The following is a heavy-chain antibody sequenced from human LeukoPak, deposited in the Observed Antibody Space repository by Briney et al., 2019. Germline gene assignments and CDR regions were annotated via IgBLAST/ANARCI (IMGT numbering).Heavy chain of an antibody. V-gene: IGHV1-8*03. CDR2: MNPNSGNT. CDR1: GYTFTSYD. J-gene: IGHJ6*03. CDR3: ARGGGSGSSSWEYYYYYMDV. Sequence: GASVEVSCKVSGYTFTSYDINWVRQATGQGLEWMGWMNPNSGNTGYAQKFQGRVTITRNTSISTAYMELSSLRSEDTAVYYCARGGGSGSSSWEYYYYYMDVWGKGTTVTVSS. D-gene: IGHD6-6*01.